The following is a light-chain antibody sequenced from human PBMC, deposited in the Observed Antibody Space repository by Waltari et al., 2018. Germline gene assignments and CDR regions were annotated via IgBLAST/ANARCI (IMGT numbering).Light chain of an antibody. CDR1: SSDVGAYNY. Sequence: QSALTQPPSASGSPGQSVTISCTGTSSDVGAYNYVSWYQQYPDKAPKLMFYEVTKRPAGVPDRFSGSKPGTTASLTVAGLQAEDEADYYCISYAGNNKYVLGAGTKVTVL. J-gene: IGLJ1*01. CDR2: EVT. V-gene: IGLV2-8*01. CDR3: ISYAGNNKYV.